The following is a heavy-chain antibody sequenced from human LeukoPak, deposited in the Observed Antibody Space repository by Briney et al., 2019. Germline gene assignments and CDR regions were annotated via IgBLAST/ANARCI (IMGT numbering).Heavy chain of an antibody. Sequence: GGSLRLSCAASGFTFSSYWMSWVRQAPGKGLEWVANIKQDGSEKYYVDSVKGRFTISRDNAKNSLYLQMNSLRAEDTAVYYCARDFHDILTGYSLDYWGQGTLVTVSS. CDR2: IKQDGSEK. J-gene: IGHJ4*02. CDR3: ARDFHDILTGYSLDY. CDR1: GFTFSSYW. D-gene: IGHD3-9*01. V-gene: IGHV3-7*01.